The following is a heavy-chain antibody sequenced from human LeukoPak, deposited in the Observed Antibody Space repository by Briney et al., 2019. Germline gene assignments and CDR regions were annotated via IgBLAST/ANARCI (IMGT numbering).Heavy chain of an antibody. J-gene: IGHJ3*02. V-gene: IGHV4-59*08. D-gene: IGHD3-22*01. CDR3: ARHEDYYDSSGYRLDAFDI. CDR2: IYYSGST. CDR1: GGSISSYY. Sequence: SETLSLTCTVSGGSISSYYWSWIRQPPGKGLEWIGYIYYSGSTNYNPSLKSRVTISVDTSKNQFSLKLSSVTAADTAVYYCARHEDYYDSSGYRLDAFDIWGQGTMVTVSS.